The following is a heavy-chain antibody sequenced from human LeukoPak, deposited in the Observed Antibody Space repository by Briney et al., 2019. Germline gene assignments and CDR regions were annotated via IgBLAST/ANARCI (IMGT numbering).Heavy chain of an antibody. D-gene: IGHD3-22*01. J-gene: IGHJ4*02. CDR1: RFTFSDYY. V-gene: IGHV3-11*03. Sequence: GGSLRLSCAASRFTFSDYYMSWIRQAPGKGLEWLSYISSSNSYTSYADSVKGRFTISRDNAKNSPYLQMNSLRVEDTAVYYCARTSSGYYSPLDHWGQGTLVTVSP. CDR3: ARTSSGYYSPLDH. CDR2: ISSSNSYT.